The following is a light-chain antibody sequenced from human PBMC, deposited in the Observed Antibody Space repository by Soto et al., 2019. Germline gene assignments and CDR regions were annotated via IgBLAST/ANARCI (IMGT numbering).Light chain of an antibody. J-gene: IGKJ5*01. Sequence: DIQMTQSPASLSASVGDRVTITCRARQGISNFLAWYQQRPGKVPELLIFGASTLQSGVPSRFSGSGSGTDFTLTISSLQPEDVATYYCQKYNNVAFTFGQGTRLEIK. CDR3: QKYNNVAFT. CDR2: GAS. V-gene: IGKV1-27*01. CDR1: QGISNF.